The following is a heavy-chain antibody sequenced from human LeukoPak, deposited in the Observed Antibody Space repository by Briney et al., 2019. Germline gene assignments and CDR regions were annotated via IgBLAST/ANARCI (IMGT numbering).Heavy chain of an antibody. D-gene: IGHD3-22*01. V-gene: IGHV3-48*03. Sequence: PGGSLRLSCAASGFTFRSYEMNWVRQAPGKGLEWVSYISSSDSSTHYADSVKGRFTISRDNAKNSLYLQMNSLRVEDMGVYYCARETRGHYYDSSGPEHWGQGTLVTVSS. J-gene: IGHJ4*02. CDR2: ISSSDSST. CDR3: ARETRGHYYDSSGPEH. CDR1: GFTFRSYE.